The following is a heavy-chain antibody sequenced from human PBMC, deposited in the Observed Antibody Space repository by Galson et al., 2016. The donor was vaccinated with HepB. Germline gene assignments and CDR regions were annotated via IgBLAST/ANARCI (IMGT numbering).Heavy chain of an antibody. J-gene: IGHJ4*02. CDR3: AKDRWVRSGGRCYEG. V-gene: IGHV3-33*06. CDR1: GFTFSSYG. CDR2: IWYDGSIK. Sequence: SLRLSCAASGFTFSSYGMHWVRQAPGKGLEWVAVIWYDGSIKDYADSVKGRFTISRDNSKNTLYLQMNSLRVEDTAVYYCAKDRWVRSGGRCYEGWGQGTLVTVSS. D-gene: IGHD2-15*01.